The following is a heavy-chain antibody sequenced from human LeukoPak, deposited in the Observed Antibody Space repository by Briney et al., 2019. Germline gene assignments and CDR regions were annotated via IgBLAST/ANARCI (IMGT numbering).Heavy chain of an antibody. D-gene: IGHD3-22*01. CDR3: ARVYYYDSSGSPNWFDP. V-gene: IGHV1-8*01. J-gene: IGHJ5*02. Sequence: GASVKVSCKASGYTFTNYDINWGRQATGQGLEWMGWMNPNSGNTGYAQKFQGRVTMTRSTSIGTAYMELSSLRSEDTAVYYCARVYYYDSSGSPNWFDPWGQGTLVTVSS. CDR1: GYTFTNYD. CDR2: MNPNSGNT.